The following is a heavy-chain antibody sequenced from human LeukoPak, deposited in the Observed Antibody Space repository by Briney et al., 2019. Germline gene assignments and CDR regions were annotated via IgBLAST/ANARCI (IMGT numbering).Heavy chain of an antibody. CDR3: ARDPSSGWYYFDY. Sequence: ASVKVSCKASGYTFTSYAISWVRQAPGQGLEWMGGIIPIFGAANYAQKFQGRVTITADKSTSTAYMELSSLRSEDTAVYYCARDPSSGWYYFDYWGQGTLVTVSS. J-gene: IGHJ4*02. V-gene: IGHV1-69*06. CDR2: IIPIFGAA. CDR1: GYTFTSYA. D-gene: IGHD6-19*01.